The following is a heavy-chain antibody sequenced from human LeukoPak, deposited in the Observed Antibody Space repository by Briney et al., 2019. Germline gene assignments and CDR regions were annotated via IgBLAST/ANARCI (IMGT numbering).Heavy chain of an antibody. CDR3: AKGYRAAPLDS. CDR2: ISSSGSTI. CDR1: GFTFSSYE. V-gene: IGHV3-48*03. D-gene: IGHD2-2*01. J-gene: IGHJ5*01. Sequence: GGSLRLSCAASGFTFSSYEMNWVRQAPGKGLEWVSYISSSGSTIYYADSVKGRFTISSDNSKNTVYLQMNSLRAEDTAVYFCAKGYRAAPLDSWGQGTLVTVSS.